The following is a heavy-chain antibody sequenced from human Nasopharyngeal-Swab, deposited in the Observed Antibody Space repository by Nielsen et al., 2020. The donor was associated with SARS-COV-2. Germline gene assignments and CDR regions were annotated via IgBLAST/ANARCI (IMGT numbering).Heavy chain of an antibody. Sequence: GGSLRLSCAASGFTFDDYAMHWVRNAPGKGLDWVSGISWNSGSIGYADSVKGRFTISRDNAKNSLYLQMNSLRAEDTALYYCAKEALGYSGYDSNWFDPWGQGTLVTVSS. CDR3: AKEALGYSGYDSNWFDP. J-gene: IGHJ5*02. V-gene: IGHV3-9*01. CDR2: ISWNSGSI. CDR1: GFTFDDYA. D-gene: IGHD5-12*01.